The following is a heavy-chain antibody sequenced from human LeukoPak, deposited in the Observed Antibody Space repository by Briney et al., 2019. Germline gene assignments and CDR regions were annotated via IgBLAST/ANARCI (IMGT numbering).Heavy chain of an antibody. D-gene: IGHD6-13*01. Sequence: SVKVSCKVSVGTLSSYAISWARQAPGQGLEWMGRIPPIFGTANYAQKLQGRVTITTDESTSTAYMELSSLRSEDTAVYYCAWGSLGAAGPKNAFDIWGQGTMVTVSS. CDR3: AWGSLGAAGPKNAFDI. CDR1: VGTLSSYA. CDR2: IPPIFGTA. J-gene: IGHJ3*02. V-gene: IGHV1-69*05.